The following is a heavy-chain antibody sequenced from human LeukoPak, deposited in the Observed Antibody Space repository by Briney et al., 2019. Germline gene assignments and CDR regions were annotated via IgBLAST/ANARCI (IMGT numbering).Heavy chain of an antibody. J-gene: IGHJ6*03. V-gene: IGHV4-39*01. CDR1: GGSISSSSYY. D-gene: IGHD3-3*01. CDR2: IYYSGST. Sequence: PSETLSLTCTVSGGSISSSSYYWGWIRQPRGKGLEWLGSIYYSGSTYYNPSLKSRVSIAVDTSNNQFYLKLSSVTAADTAVYYRARRQLGWNLEWSDIGVSTDYYMDVSGKGTTVTVSS. CDR3: ARRQLGWNLEWSDIGVSTDYYMDV.